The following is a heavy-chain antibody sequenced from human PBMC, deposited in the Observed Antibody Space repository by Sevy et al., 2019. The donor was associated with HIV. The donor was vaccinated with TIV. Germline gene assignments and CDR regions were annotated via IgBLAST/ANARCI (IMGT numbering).Heavy chain of an antibody. CDR2: ISSSGSSI. Sequence: GGSLRLSCTASGFTFSSYDMNWVRQAPGKGLEWVSKISSSGSSIYYADSVKGRFTISRDNAKNTLTLQMNSLRAEDTAIYYCARGVHSYGAFDIWGQGTMVTVSS. D-gene: IGHD3-10*01. CDR1: GFTFSSYD. V-gene: IGHV3-48*03. J-gene: IGHJ3*02. CDR3: ARGVHSYGAFDI.